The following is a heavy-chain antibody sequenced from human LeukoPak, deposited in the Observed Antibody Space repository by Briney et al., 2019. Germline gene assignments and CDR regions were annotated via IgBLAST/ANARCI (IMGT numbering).Heavy chain of an antibody. CDR2: IYYSGST. V-gene: IGHV4-39*07. D-gene: IGHD3-9*01. J-gene: IGHJ3*02. CDR1: GGSISSSSYY. Sequence: PSETLSLTCTVSGGSISSSSYYWGWIRQPPGKGLEWIGSIYYSGSTYYNPSLKSRVTISVDTSKNQFSLKLSSVTAADTAVYYCARVGHDILTGYSRDAFDIWGQGTMVTVSS. CDR3: ARVGHDILTGYSRDAFDI.